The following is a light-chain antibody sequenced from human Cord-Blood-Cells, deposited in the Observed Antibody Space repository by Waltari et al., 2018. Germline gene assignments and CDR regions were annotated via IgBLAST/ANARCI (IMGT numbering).Light chain of an antibody. Sequence: DIQLTQSSSSLSASVGARVTITCRASQGISSYLNWYQQKPGKAPKRLIYAASSLQSGVPSRFSGSGSGTDFTLTISSLQPEDFATYYCQQSYSTPYTFGQGTRLEIK. V-gene: IGKV1-39*01. CDR2: AAS. CDR1: QGISSY. CDR3: QQSYSTPYT. J-gene: IGKJ2*01.